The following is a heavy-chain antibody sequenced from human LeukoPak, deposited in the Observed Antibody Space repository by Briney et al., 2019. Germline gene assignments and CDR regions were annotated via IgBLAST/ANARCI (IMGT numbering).Heavy chain of an antibody. CDR1: GGSISSGGYY. Sequence: PSETLSLTCTVSGGSISSGGYYWSWIRQHPGKGLEWIGYIYYSGSTHYNPSLKSRVTISVDTSKNRFSLKLSSVTAADTAVYYCASIHITMVRGVIIPFDYWGQGTLVTVSS. CDR2: IYYSGST. J-gene: IGHJ4*02. D-gene: IGHD3-10*01. V-gene: IGHV4-31*03. CDR3: ASIHITMVRGVIIPFDY.